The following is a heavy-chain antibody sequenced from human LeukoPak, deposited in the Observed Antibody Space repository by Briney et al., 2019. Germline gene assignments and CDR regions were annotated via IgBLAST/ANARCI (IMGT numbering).Heavy chain of an antibody. V-gene: IGHV3-7*05. J-gene: IGHJ4*02. CDR1: GFTFSSYC. CDR2: IQDGSDK. D-gene: IGHD6-13*01. CDR3: AKRLAYTSSWYYFDN. Sequence: GGSLRLSCVASGFTFSSYCMSWVRQAPGKGLEWVANIQDGSDKYYVDSVKGRFTISRDNAKNSLYLQMNSLRAEDTAVYYCAKRLAYTSSWYYFDNWGQGTLVTVSS.